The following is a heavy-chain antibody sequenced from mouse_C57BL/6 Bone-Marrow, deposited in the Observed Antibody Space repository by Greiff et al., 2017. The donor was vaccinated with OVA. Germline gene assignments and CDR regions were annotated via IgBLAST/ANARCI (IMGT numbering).Heavy chain of an antibody. J-gene: IGHJ2*01. V-gene: IGHV1-52*01. D-gene: IGHD1-1*01. CDR1: GYTFTSYW. CDR2: IDPSDSET. Sequence: VQLQQPGAELVRPGSSVKLSCKASGYTFTSYWMHWVKQRPIQGLEWIGNIDPSDSETHYNQKFKDKATLTEDKSSSTAYMQLSSLTSEDSAVYYSARWGYYYGSSYDYWGKGTTLTVSS. CDR3: ARWGYYYGSSYDY.